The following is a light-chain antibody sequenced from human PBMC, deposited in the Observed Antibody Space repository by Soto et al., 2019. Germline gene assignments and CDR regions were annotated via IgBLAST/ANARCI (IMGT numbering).Light chain of an antibody. V-gene: IGLV1-40*01. CDR2: DNK. CDR1: SSDIGAGYD. J-gene: IGLJ3*02. Sequence: QSVLTQPPSVSGAPGQRVTISCTGTSSDIGAGYDVYWYQQHPGTAPKVVIFDNKNRPSGVPDRFSGSKSGTSASLAITGLQAEDEAYYYCRSNEGSLGGCVFGGGTKLTVL. CDR3: RSNEGSLGGCV.